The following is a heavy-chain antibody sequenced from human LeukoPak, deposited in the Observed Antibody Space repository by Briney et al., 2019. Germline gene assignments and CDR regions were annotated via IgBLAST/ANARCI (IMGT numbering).Heavy chain of an antibody. CDR2: IYYSGSA. V-gene: IGHV4-30-4*01. Sequence: SETLSLTCTVSGGSISSGDYYWTWIRQPPGKGLEWIGYIYYSGSAYYNPSLKSRLIISVDTSKNQFSLKLSSVTAADTAVYYCARGLGSSWYGDWGQGTLVTVSS. D-gene: IGHD6-13*01. CDR3: ARGLGSSWYGD. CDR1: GGSISSGDYY. J-gene: IGHJ4*02.